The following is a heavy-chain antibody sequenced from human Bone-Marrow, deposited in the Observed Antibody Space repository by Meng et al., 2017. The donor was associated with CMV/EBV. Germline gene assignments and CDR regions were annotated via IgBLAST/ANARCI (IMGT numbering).Heavy chain of an antibody. J-gene: IGHJ4*02. CDR3: ARDRRNGGHDS. D-gene: IGHD2-15*01. CDR2: IMEDGSQK. Sequence: GGSLRLSCAASGFSFTNAWMSWVRQAPGKGLEWVADIMEDGSQKYYVGSVKGRFTISRDNAKNSLHLHMNSLRAEDTAVYYCARDRRNGGHDSWGQGTLVTVSS. V-gene: IGHV3-7*01. CDR1: GFSFTNAW.